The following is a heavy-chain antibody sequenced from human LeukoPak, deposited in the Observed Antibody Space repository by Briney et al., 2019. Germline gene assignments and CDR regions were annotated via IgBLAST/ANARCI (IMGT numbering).Heavy chain of an antibody. CDR2: IYYSGST. CDR3: ASNIVVVPAAMLPYYYYGMDV. V-gene: IGHV4-31*03. Sequence: SQTLSLTCTVSGGSISSGGYYWSWIRQHPGTGLEWIAYIYYSGSTYYNPSLKSRVTISVDTSKNQFSLKLSSVTAADTAVYYCASNIVVVPAAMLPYYYYGMDVWGQGTTVTVSS. CDR1: GGSISSGGYY. J-gene: IGHJ6*02. D-gene: IGHD2-2*01.